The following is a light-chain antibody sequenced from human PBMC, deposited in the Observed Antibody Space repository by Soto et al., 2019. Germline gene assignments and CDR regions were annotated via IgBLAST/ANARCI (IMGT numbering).Light chain of an antibody. CDR3: MQGLQTRIT. CDR1: QSLLHSNGYNY. CDR2: LGS. V-gene: IGKV2-28*01. J-gene: IGKJ5*01. Sequence: DIVMTQSPLSLSVTPGEPASISCRSSQSLLHSNGYNYLDWYLQKPGQSPQLLIYLGSNRASGVPDRFSGSGSGTDLTLKISRVEAEDVGLYHCMQGLQTRITFGQGTRLEIK.